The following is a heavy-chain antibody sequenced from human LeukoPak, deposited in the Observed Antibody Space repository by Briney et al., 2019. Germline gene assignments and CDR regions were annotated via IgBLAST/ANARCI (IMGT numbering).Heavy chain of an antibody. V-gene: IGHV1-69*04. CDR3: ARDRGYDILTGYYSTYYYYGMDV. D-gene: IGHD3-9*01. J-gene: IGHJ6*02. Sequence: WASVKVSCKAPGGTFSSYAISWVRQAPGQGLEWMGRIIPILGIANYAQKFQGRVTITADKSTSTAYMELSSLRSEDTAVYYCARDRGYDILTGYYSTYYYYGMDVWGQGTTVTVSS. CDR2: IIPILGIA. CDR1: GGTFSSYA.